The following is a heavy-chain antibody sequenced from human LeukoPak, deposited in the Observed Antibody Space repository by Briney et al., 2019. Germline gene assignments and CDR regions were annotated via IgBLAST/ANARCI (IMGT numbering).Heavy chain of an antibody. V-gene: IGHV4-61*02. J-gene: IGHJ3*02. D-gene: IGHD3-22*01. CDR1: GGSISSGSYY. CDR3: ARATHYYDGSGYYFEAAFDI. Sequence: SETLSLTCTVSGGSISSGSYYWSWIRQPAGKGLEWIGRIYTSGSTNYNPSLKSRVTISVDTSKNQFSLKLSSVTAADTAVYYCARATHYYDGSGYYFEAAFDIWGQGTMVTVSS. CDR2: IYTSGST.